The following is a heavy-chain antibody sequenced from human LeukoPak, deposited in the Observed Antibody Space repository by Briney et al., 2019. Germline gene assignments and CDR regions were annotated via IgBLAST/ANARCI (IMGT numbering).Heavy chain of an antibody. Sequence: SQTLSLTCTVSGDSISSGDYYWSWIRQPAGKGLEWIGRISSSGSTNYNPSLKSRVTISVDTSKNQFSLKLSSVTAADTAVYFCARRPYSYESSGAFDIWGQGTMVTVSS. J-gene: IGHJ3*02. CDR1: GDSISSGDYY. D-gene: IGHD3-22*01. V-gene: IGHV4-61*02. CDR2: ISSSGST. CDR3: ARRPYSYESSGAFDI.